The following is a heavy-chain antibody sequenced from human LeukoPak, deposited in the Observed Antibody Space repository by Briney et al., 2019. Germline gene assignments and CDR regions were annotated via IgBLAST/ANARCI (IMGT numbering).Heavy chain of an antibody. CDR1: NVSISSGSHY. Sequence: SETLSLTCTVSNVSISSGSHYWHWIRQPAGKGLEWIGRIYAGGRSNYNPSLRSRVTISLDTSKNQFSLRLSSVTATDTGVYYCASDHSGWLGLGYWGQGTLVSVSS. D-gene: IGHD6-19*01. V-gene: IGHV4-61*02. J-gene: IGHJ4*02. CDR2: IYAGGRS. CDR3: ASDHSGWLGLGY.